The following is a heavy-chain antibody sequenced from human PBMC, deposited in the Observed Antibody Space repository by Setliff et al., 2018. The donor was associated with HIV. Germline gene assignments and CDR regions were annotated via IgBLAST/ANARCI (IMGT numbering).Heavy chain of an antibody. Sequence: SETLSLTCTVSGFSIGNFYYWGWIRQPPGKGLEWVGSMYPSGRTYYNPSLKSRVIISVDTSKNQFFLNLSSVTAADTAMYYCATPHREREDDAFDIWGQGRKVTVSS. CDR3: ATPHREREDDAFDI. CDR1: GFSIGNFYY. D-gene: IGHD1-26*01. CDR2: MYPSGRT. J-gene: IGHJ3*02. V-gene: IGHV4-38-2*02.